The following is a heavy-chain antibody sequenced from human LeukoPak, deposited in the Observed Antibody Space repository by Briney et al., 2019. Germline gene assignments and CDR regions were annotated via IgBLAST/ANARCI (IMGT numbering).Heavy chain of an antibody. CDR1: GFTFGSYS. CDR3: ARAGLVPVYGMDV. J-gene: IGHJ6*02. D-gene: IGHD2-2*01. V-gene: IGHV3-21*01. CDR2: ISSSSSYI. Sequence: RSGGSLRLSCAASGFTFGSYSMSWVRQAPGKGLEWVSSISSSSSYIDYADSVKGRFTISRDNAKNSLYLQMNSLRAGDTAVYYCARAGLVPVYGMDVLGQGTTVTVSS.